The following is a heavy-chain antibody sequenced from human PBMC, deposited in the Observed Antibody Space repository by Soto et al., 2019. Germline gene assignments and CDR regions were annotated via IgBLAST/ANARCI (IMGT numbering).Heavy chain of an antibody. J-gene: IGHJ4*02. CDR1: GFTFSNAW. CDR3: TTDRPIDRGYFDY. V-gene: IGHV3-15*01. CDR2: IKSKTDGGTT. Sequence: GGSLRLSCAASGFTFSNAWMSWVRQAPGKGLEWVGRIKSKTDGGTTDYAAPVKGRFTISRDDSKNTLYLQMNSLKTEDTAVYYCTTDRPIDRGYFDYWGQGTLVTVSS. D-gene: IGHD6-6*01.